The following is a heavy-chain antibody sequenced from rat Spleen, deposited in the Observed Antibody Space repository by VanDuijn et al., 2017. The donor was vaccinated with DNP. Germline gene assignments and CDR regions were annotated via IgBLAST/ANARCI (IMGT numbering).Heavy chain of an antibody. CDR2: ISYDGSDI. CDR3: AKGPNYGGWSDYFDY. Sequence: EVQLVESGGGLVQPGRSLKLSCTASGFTFRDYSMAWVRQAPTKGLEWVATISYDGSDIYYRDSVKGRFTMSRDNAKSTLYLQMDSLRSEDTAIYYCAKGPNYGGWSDYFDYWGQGVMVTVSS. J-gene: IGHJ2*01. CDR1: GFTFRDYS. V-gene: IGHV5-29*01. D-gene: IGHD1-11*01.